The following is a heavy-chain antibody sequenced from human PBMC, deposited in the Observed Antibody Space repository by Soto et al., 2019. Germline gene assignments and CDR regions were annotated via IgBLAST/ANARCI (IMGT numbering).Heavy chain of an antibody. CDR2: ISWDGGST. D-gene: IGHD2-15*01. V-gene: IGHV3-43*01. CDR3: AKEIRRARYCSGRRAYAYYSYYYGMEG. CDR1: GFTFDDYT. J-gene: IGHJ6*04. Sequence: PGGSLRLSCAASGFTFDDYTMHWVRQAPGKGLEWVSLISWDGGSTYYADSVKGRFTISRDNSKNSLYLQMNSLRTEDTALYYCAKEIRRARYCSGRRAYAYYSYYYGMEGRG.